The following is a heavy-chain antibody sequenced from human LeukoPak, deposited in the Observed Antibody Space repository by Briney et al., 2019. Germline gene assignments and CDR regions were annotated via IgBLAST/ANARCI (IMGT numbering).Heavy chain of an antibody. J-gene: IGHJ5*02. CDR1: GFTFSSYS. CDR3: ARDWIAAAGPHNWFDP. D-gene: IGHD6-13*01. Sequence: GGSLRLSCAASGFTFSSYSMNWVRQAPGKGLEWVSSISSSSSYIYYADSVKGRFTISRDNAKNSLYLQMNSLRAEDTTVYYCARDWIAAAGPHNWFDPWGQGTLVTVSS. CDR2: ISSSSSYI. V-gene: IGHV3-21*01.